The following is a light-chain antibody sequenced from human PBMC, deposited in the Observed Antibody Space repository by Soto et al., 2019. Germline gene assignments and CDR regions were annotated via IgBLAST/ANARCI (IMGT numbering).Light chain of an antibody. CDR3: CSHAGSSTFVA. Sequence: QSALTKPACVSRSPGQSITISCTETRSDVGSYNLVSWYQQHPGKAPKLMIYEVSKRPSGVSNRFSGSKSGNTASLTISGLHAEDEADYYSCSHAGSSTFVAFGGGTKLTVL. J-gene: IGLJ2*01. V-gene: IGLV2-23*02. CDR2: EVS. CDR1: RSDVGSYNL.